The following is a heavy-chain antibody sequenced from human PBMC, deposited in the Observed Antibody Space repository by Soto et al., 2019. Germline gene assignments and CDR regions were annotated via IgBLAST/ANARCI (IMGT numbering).Heavy chain of an antibody. D-gene: IGHD5-18*01. CDR3: AREGYSFGYFYNMDV. J-gene: IGHJ6*02. V-gene: IGHV3-48*02. Sequence: GGSLRLSCAASGFTFSTFGMNWGRQAPGKGLEWVSYISSSSSTISYADSVKGRFTISRDNAKNSLYLQMNSLRDEDMAVYYCAREGYSFGYFYNMDVWGQGTTVTVSS. CDR1: GFTFSTFG. CDR2: ISSSSSTI.